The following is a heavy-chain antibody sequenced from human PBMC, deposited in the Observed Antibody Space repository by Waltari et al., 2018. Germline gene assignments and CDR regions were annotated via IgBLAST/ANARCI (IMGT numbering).Heavy chain of an antibody. V-gene: IGHV1-46*01. CDR2: INPSGGST. J-gene: IGHJ4*02. CDR1: GYTFTSSY. Sequence: QVQLVQSGAEVKKPGASVKVSCKASGYTFTSSYMHWVRQAPGQGLEWMGIINPSGGSTSYAQKFRGRVTMTRDTSTSTVYMELSSLRSEDTAVYYCARDLPAAYYDSSGYPDYWGQGTLVTVSS. CDR3: ARDLPAAYYDSSGYPDY. D-gene: IGHD3-22*01.